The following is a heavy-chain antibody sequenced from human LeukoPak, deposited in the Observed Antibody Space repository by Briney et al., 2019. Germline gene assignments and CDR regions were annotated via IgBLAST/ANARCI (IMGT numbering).Heavy chain of an antibody. V-gene: IGHV3-21*01. CDR3: ARDPDDYGDY. CDR2: ISSSRSSYI. D-gene: IGHD5-24*01. CDR1: GFTFSNYN. J-gene: IGHJ4*02. Sequence: GGSLRLSCAASGFTFSNYNMNWVRQAPGKGLEWVSTISSSRSSYIYYADSVKGRFTISRDNAKNSLYLQMNSLRAEDTAVYYCARDPDDYGDYWGQGTLVTVSS.